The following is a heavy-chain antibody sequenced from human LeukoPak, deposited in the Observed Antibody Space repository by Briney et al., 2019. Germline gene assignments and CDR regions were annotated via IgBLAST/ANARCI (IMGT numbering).Heavy chain of an antibody. CDR2: IQQDGDKK. J-gene: IGHJ4*02. D-gene: IGHD2-2*01. Sequence: GGSLRLSCAASGFTFTSFSMSWVRQAPGKGLEWVANIQQDGDKKYYVDSVKGRFSISRDNAKNSLFLQMNNLGAEDTAVYYCARYCTSINCLVFDQWGQGTLVTVSS. CDR1: GFTFTSFS. V-gene: IGHV3-7*01. CDR3: ARYCTSINCLVFDQ.